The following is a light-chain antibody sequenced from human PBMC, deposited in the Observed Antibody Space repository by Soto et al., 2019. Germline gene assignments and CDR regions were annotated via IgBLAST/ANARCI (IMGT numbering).Light chain of an antibody. J-gene: IGKJ2*01. V-gene: IGKV1-12*01. CDR3: QQGNSFPFT. Sequence: DIQMTQSPSFVSASVGDRVTITCRASQSISNWLAWYQQKPGKAPKLLIYSASSLQSGVPSRFSGSGSGTDFTLTISSMQPEDFATYFCQQGNSFPFTFGQGTKLEIK. CDR2: SAS. CDR1: QSISNW.